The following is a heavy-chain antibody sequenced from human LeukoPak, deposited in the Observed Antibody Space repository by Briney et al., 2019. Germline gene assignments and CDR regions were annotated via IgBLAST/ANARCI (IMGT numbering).Heavy chain of an antibody. Sequence: SETLSLTCTVSGGSISSYYSSWIRQPPGNGLEWIGYIYYSGSTNYNPSLKSRVTISVDTSKNQFSLKLSSVTAADTAVYYCARRLSTSIYYYYYYGMDVCGQGTTVTVSS. CDR2: IYYSGST. CDR3: ARRLSTSIYYYYYYGMDV. D-gene: IGHD2-2*01. CDR1: GGSISSYY. J-gene: IGHJ6*02. V-gene: IGHV4-59*08.